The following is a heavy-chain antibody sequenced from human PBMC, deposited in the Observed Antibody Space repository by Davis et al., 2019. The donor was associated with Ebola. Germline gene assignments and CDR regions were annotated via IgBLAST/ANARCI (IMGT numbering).Heavy chain of an antibody. V-gene: IGHV3-33*01. CDR2: IWYDGSNK. Sequence: GESLKISCAASGFTFSSYGMHWVRQAPGKGLEWVAVIWYDGSNKYYADSVKGRFTISRDNSKNTLYLQMNSLRAEDTAVYYCARDRRRYDILTGYYNVGDAFDIWGQGTMVTVSS. J-gene: IGHJ3*02. CDR1: GFTFSSYG. CDR3: ARDRRRYDILTGYYNVGDAFDI. D-gene: IGHD3-9*01.